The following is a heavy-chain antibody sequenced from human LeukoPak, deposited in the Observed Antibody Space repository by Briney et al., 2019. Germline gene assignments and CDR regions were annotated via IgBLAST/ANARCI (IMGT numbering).Heavy chain of an antibody. CDR3: ARATNDAFDI. Sequence: TGGSLGLSCAASGFTFSSYWMSWVRQAPGKGLVWVSFIKTDGRSTSYADSVKGRFTISRDNAKNTLYLQMNSLRAEDTAVYYCARATNDAFDIWGQGTMVTVSS. D-gene: IGHD5-24*01. J-gene: IGHJ3*02. CDR2: IKTDGRST. CDR1: GFTFSSYW. V-gene: IGHV3-74*01.